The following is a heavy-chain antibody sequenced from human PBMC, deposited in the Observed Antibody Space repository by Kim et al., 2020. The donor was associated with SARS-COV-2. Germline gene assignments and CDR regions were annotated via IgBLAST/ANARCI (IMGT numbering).Heavy chain of an antibody. CDR2: DT. D-gene: IGHD6-19*01. Sequence: DTRYNPSFQGQVNISADKSISTAYLQWSRLKPSDTAMYYCARRGSGWVADYWGRGTLVTVSS. CDR3: ARRGSGWVADY. J-gene: IGHJ4*02. V-gene: IGHV5-51*01.